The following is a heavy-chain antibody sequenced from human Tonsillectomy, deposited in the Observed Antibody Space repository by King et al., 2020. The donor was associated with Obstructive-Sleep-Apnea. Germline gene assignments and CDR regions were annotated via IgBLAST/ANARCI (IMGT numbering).Heavy chain of an antibody. V-gene: IGHV3-30*04. CDR2: ISNDGSIK. CDR1: GFTLSSYA. J-gene: IGHJ4*02. CDR3: ARDRISYCRFAICRYFDY. Sequence: VQLVESGGGVVKPGRSLRLTCAASGFTLSSYAMHWVRQAPGKGLEWVAVISNDGSIKYYEDSVKGRFTISRDNSKNKLYLQMNSLRAEDTAVYYCARDRISYCRFAICRYFDYWGQGTLVTVSS. D-gene: IGHD2-2*02.